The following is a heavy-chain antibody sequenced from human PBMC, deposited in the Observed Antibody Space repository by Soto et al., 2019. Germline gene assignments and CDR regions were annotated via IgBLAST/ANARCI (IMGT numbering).Heavy chain of an antibody. J-gene: IGHJ4*02. Sequence: ASVKVSCKASGYTFTTYYMYWVRQAPGQGLEWMGIVNPSGGSTSFAQKFQGRVTMTRDTSTSTVYMELISLTSEDTAVYYCARDVGMASRPYLDYWGQGTLVTVSS. CDR3: ARDVGMASRPYLDY. V-gene: IGHV1-46*01. CDR2: VNPSGGST. CDR1: GYTFTTYY. D-gene: IGHD6-6*01.